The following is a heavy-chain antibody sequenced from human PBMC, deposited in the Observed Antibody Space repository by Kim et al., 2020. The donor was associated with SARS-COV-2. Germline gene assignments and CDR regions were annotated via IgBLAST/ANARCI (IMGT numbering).Heavy chain of an antibody. CDR3: ARQGGDWDAFDI. D-gene: IGHD2-21*02. CDR1: GGSISSSSYY. V-gene: IGHV4-39*01. CDR2: IYYSGST. Sequence: SETLSLTCTVSGGSISSSSYYWGWIRQPPGKGLEWIGSIYYSGSTYYNPSPKSRVTISVDTSKNQLSLKLSSVTAADTAVYYCARQGGDWDAFDIWGQGTMVTVSS. J-gene: IGHJ3*02.